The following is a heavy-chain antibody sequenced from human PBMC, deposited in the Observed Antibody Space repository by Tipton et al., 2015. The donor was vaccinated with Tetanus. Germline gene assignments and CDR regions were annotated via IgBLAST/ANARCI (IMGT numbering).Heavy chain of an antibody. CDR3: ARVSVAFDY. CDR1: GGSFSGYY. V-gene: IGHV4-34*01. D-gene: IGHD6-19*01. Sequence: CAVYGGSFSGYYWSWIRQPPGKGLEWIGEINHSGSTNYNPSLKSRVTISVDTSKNQFSLKLSSVTAADTAVYYCARVSVAFDYWGQGALVTVSS. CDR2: INHSGST. J-gene: IGHJ4*02.